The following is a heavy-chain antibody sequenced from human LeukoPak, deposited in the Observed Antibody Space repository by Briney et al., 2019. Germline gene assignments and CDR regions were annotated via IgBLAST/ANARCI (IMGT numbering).Heavy chain of an antibody. Sequence: SSETLSLTCTVSGGSISSSSYYWGWIRQPPGKGLEWIGSIYYSGSTYYNPSLKSRVTISVDTSKNQFSLKLSSVTAADTAVYYCARHGYCSGGSCYSWGYYYYMDVWGKGTTVTISS. CDR2: IYYSGST. V-gene: IGHV4-39*07. D-gene: IGHD2-15*01. CDR3: ARHGYCSGGSCYSWGYYYYMDV. CDR1: GGSISSSSYY. J-gene: IGHJ6*03.